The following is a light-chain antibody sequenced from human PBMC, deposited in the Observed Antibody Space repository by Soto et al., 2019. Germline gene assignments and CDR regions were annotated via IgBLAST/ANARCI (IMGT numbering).Light chain of an antibody. CDR2: DVS. CDR1: SSDVGGYNY. CDR3: DSYTSGSSYV. J-gene: IGLJ1*01. V-gene: IGLV2-14*01. Sequence: QSVLTQPASVSGSPGQSITISCTGTSSDVGGYNYVSWYQQHPGKAPKLMIYDVSYRPSGVSDSFSGSKSGNTASLTISGLQSEDEADYYCDSYTSGSSYVFGTGTKLTVL.